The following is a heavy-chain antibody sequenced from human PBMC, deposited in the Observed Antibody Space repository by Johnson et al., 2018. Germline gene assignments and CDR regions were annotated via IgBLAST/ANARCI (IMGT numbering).Heavy chain of an antibody. V-gene: IGHV3-33*01. J-gene: IGHJ6*02. CDR2: IWYDGSNK. CDR1: GFTFSSYG. Sequence: QVQLVESGGGVVQXGRSLRLXCAASGFTFSSYGMHWVRQAPGKGLEWVAVIWYDGSNKYYADSVKGRFTISRDNSKNPLYLQMNSLRAEDTAVFYFASPVYYDYGMDVWGQGTTVTVSS. CDR3: ASPVYYDYGMDV.